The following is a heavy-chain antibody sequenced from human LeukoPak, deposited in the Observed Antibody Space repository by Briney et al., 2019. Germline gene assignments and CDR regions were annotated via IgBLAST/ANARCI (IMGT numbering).Heavy chain of an antibody. Sequence: AASVKVSCKASGYTFTSYGISWVRQAPGQGLEWMGWISAYNGNTNYAQKLQGRVTMTTDTSTSTAYMELRSLRSDDTAVYYCASVGAERHRYTEARWTMTNWGQGTLVTVSS. D-gene: IGHD3-22*01. CDR3: ASVGAERHRYTEARWTMTN. V-gene: IGHV1-18*01. CDR2: ISAYNGNT. J-gene: IGHJ4*02. CDR1: GYTFTSYG.